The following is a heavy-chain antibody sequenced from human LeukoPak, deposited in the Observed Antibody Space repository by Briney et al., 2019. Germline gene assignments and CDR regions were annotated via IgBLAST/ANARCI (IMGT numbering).Heavy chain of an antibody. Sequence: GSLGLSCAASGFTFSSYAMSWVRQAPGKGLEWVSAISGSGGSTYYADSVKGRFTISRDNSKNTLYLQMNSLRAEDTAVYYCARDPMVRGVISNWGQGTMVTVSS. CDR2: ISGSGGST. CDR1: GFTFSSYA. V-gene: IGHV3-23*01. D-gene: IGHD3-10*01. CDR3: ARDPMVRGVISN. J-gene: IGHJ3*01.